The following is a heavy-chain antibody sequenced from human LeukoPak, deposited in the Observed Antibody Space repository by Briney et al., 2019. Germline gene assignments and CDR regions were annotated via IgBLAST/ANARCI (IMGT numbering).Heavy chain of an antibody. CDR2: IYYSGST. Sequence: SETLSLTCTVSGGSISSSSYYWGWIRQPPGKGLEWIGSIYYSGSTYYNPSLKSRVTISVDTSKNQFSLKLSSVTAADTAVYYCARGPGHYYYGMDVWGQGTTVTVSS. J-gene: IGHJ6*02. CDR3: ARGPGHYYYGMDV. V-gene: IGHV4-39*07. CDR1: GGSISSSSYY.